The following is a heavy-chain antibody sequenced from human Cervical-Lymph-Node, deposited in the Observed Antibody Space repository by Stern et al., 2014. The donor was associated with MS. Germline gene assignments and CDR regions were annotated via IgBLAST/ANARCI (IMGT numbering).Heavy chain of an antibody. D-gene: IGHD2-15*01. CDR1: GCTFTNYG. CDR3: ASGLLGSENAFDI. V-gene: IGHV1-18*01. Sequence: VQLVESGAEVKKPGASVKVSCKASGCTFTNYGSSWVRQAPGQGLEWMGVISASTGNTNYAQKLQGRSTMTTDTSTSTAYMELRSLRSDDTAVYYCASGLLGSENAFDIWGQGTMVTVSS. CDR2: ISASTGNT. J-gene: IGHJ3*02.